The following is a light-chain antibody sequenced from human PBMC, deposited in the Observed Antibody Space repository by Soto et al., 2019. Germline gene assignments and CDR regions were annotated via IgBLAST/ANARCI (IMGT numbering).Light chain of an antibody. CDR2: GAS. CDR1: QSVSSSY. CDR3: QQYGSSPQT. J-gene: IGKJ1*01. Sequence: EIVLTQSPGTLSLSPGERATLSCRASQSVSSSYLAWYQQKPGQAPRLLIYGASSRATGIPDRFSGSGSGTDFPLPISSLEPEDFEFYYCQQYGSSPQTFGKGTRVDIK. V-gene: IGKV3-20*01.